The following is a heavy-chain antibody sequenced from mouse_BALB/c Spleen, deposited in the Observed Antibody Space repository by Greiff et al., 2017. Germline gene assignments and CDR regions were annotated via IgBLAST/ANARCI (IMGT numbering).Heavy chain of an antibody. D-gene: IGHD2-4*01. J-gene: IGHJ4*01. CDR2: ISDGGSHT. V-gene: IGHV5-4*02. CDR1: GFTFSDYY. CDR3: ARGGSTMITTGAMDY. Sequence: EVQRVESGGGLVKPGGSLKLSCAASGFTFSDYYMYWVRQTPEKRLEWVATISDGGSHTYYPDSVKGRFTISRDNAKNNLYLQMSSLKSEDTAMYYCARGGSTMITTGAMDYWGQGTSVTVSS.